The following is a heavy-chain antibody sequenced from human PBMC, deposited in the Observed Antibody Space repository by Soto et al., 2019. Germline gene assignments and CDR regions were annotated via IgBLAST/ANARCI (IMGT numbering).Heavy chain of an antibody. V-gene: IGHV3-23*01. J-gene: IGHJ4*02. CDR2: ISGSGGST. CDR1: GFTFSSYA. Sequence: EVQLLESGGGLVQPGGSLRLSCAASGFTFSSYAMSWVRQAPGKGLEWVSAISGSGGSTYYADSVKGRFTISRDNSKNTLYLQMNSLKAEDTAVYYCAKEASLIYDILTGYYAENYFDYWGQGPLVTVSS. CDR3: AKEASLIYDILTGYYAENYFDY. D-gene: IGHD3-9*01.